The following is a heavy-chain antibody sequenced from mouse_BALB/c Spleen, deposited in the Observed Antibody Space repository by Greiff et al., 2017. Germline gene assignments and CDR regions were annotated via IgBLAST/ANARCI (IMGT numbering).Heavy chain of an antibody. V-gene: IGHV1-14*01. D-gene: IGHD1-1*01. CDR2: INPYNDGT. Sequence: EVQLQQSGPELVKPGASVKMSCKASGYTFTSYDMHWVKQKPGQGLEWIGYINPYNDGTKYNEKFKGKATLTSDKSSSTAYMELSSLTSEDSAVYYCARRGVYYGSSHWYFDVWGAGTTVTVSS. CDR1: GYTFTSYD. J-gene: IGHJ1*01. CDR3: ARRGVYYGSSHWYFDV.